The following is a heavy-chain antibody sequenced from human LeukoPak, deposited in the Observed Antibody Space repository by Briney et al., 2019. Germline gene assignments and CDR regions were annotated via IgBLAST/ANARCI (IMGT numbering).Heavy chain of an antibody. V-gene: IGHV4-39*01. Sequence: PSETLSLTCTVSGGSISSSSYYWGWIRQPPGKGLEWIGSIYYSGSTYYNPSLKSRVTISVDTSKNQFSLKLSSVTAADTAVYYCARREEVLLWFGEPSGYGSEWAFDIWGQGTMVTVSS. D-gene: IGHD3-10*01. CDR2: IYYSGST. J-gene: IGHJ3*02. CDR3: ARREEVLLWFGEPSGYGSEWAFDI. CDR1: GGSISSSSYY.